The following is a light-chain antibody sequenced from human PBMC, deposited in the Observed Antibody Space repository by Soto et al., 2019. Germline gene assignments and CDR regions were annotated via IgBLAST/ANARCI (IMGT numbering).Light chain of an antibody. CDR1: QSVSSDY. J-gene: IGKJ1*01. Sequence: EIVLTQSPGTLSLSPGERATLSCRASQSVSSDYLAWYQQKPGQAPRLLIYGASIRATDIPDRFSGRGSGTDFTLTVSSLENEDFAVYYCQQYGSSPQTFGQGTTVDIK. CDR3: QQYGSSPQT. V-gene: IGKV3-20*01. CDR2: GAS.